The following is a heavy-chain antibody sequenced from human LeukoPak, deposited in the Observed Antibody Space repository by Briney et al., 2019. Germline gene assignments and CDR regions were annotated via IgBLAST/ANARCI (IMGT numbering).Heavy chain of an antibody. CDR1: GGTFSSYA. D-gene: IGHD6-13*01. CDR3: ARVVGLTGYSSSWYSGYYYYMDV. Sequence: SVKVSCKASGGTFSSYAISWVRQAPGQGLEWMGWISAYNGNTNYAQKLQGRVTITADKSTSTAYMELSSLRSEDTAVYYCARVVGLTGYSSSWYSGYYYYMDVWGKGTTVTISS. J-gene: IGHJ6*03. CDR2: ISAYNGNT. V-gene: IGHV1-69*10.